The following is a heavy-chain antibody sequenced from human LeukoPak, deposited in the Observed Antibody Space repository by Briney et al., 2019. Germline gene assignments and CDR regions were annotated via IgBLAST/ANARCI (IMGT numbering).Heavy chain of an antibody. Sequence: ASVKVSFKASGYSFTSYGISWVRQAPGQGLEWTGWISTHNGNTNYAQKLQGRVTMTIDTSTSTAYMDLTSLRSDDTAVYYCARGEYGGGWYARGFFDYWGQGTLVTVSS. V-gene: IGHV1-18*01. J-gene: IGHJ4*02. CDR2: ISTHNGNT. CDR1: GYSFTSYG. CDR3: ARGEYGGGWYARGFFDY. D-gene: IGHD6-19*01.